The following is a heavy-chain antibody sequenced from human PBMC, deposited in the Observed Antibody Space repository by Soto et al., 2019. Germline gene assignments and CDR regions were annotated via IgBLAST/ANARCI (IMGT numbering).Heavy chain of an antibody. CDR1: GFAFSSYA. CDR2: LSGTGGTT. J-gene: IGHJ4*02. D-gene: IGHD6-25*01. CDR3: AKFIVGTGGSSGWPWFLDS. Sequence: EVQLLESGGGLVQPGGSLRLSCAASGFAFSSYAMTWVRQGPGKGLEWVSALSGTGGTTYSADSVRGRFTIARDNSKNTLYLQMNGLTSEDSAIYYCAKFIVGTGGSSGWPWFLDSWGQGTLVTVSS. V-gene: IGHV3-23*01.